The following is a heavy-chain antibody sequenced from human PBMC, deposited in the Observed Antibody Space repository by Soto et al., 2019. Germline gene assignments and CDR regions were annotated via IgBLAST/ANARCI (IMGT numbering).Heavy chain of an antibody. CDR1: GYTFTSYG. J-gene: IGHJ4*01. V-gene: IGHV1-18*01. CDR2: ISAYNGNT. Sequence: ASVKVSCKASGYTFTSYGISWVRQAPGQGLEWMGWISAYNGNTNYAQKLQGRVTMTTDTATSTAYMELRSLRSDDTAVYYCAPQLSTYYDFWSGPYYFDGWGQGTPVTVSS. D-gene: IGHD3-3*01. CDR3: APQLSTYYDFWSGPYYFDG.